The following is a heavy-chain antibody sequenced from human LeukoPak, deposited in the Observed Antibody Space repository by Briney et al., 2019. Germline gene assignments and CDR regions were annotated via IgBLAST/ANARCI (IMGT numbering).Heavy chain of an antibody. J-gene: IGHJ6*03. CDR1: GLTFSSYS. Sequence: GGSLRLSCAASGLTFSSYSMNWVRQAPGKGLEWVSCISSSSSPIYYADSVKGRFTISRDNAKNSLYLQMNSLRAEDTAVYYCARDDRKHRYYYYMDVWGKGTTVTVSS. CDR2: ISSSSSPI. V-gene: IGHV3-21*05. CDR3: ARDDRKHRYYYYMDV.